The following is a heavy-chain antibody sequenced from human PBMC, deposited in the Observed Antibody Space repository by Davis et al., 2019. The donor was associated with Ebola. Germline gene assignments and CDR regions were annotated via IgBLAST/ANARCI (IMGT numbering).Heavy chain of an antibody. CDR1: GFTFSSYG. Sequence: PGGSLRLSCAASGFTFSSYGMHWVRQAPGKGLEWVAVIWYDGSNKYYADSVKGRFTISRDNSKNTLYLQMNSLRAEDTAVYYCARRRWLQLNWYFDLWGQGTTVTVSS. J-gene: IGHJ6*02. CDR2: IWYDGSNK. V-gene: IGHV3-33*01. CDR3: ARRRWLQLNWYFDL. D-gene: IGHD5-24*01.